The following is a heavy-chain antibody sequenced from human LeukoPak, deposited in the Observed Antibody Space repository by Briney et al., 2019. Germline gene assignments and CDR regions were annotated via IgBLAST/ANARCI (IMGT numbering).Heavy chain of an antibody. CDR2: ISWNSGSI. CDR3: AKGSLRYFDWLADY. Sequence: SLRLSCAASGFTFDDYAMHWVRQAPGKGLEWVSGISWNSGSIGYADSVKGRFTISRDNAKNSLYLQMNSLRAEDTALYYCAKGSLRYFDWLADYWGQGTLVTVSS. J-gene: IGHJ4*02. D-gene: IGHD3-9*01. CDR1: GFTFDDYA. V-gene: IGHV3-9*01.